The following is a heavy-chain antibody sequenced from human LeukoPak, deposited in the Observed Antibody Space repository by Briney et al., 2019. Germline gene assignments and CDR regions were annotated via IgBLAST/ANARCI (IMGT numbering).Heavy chain of an antibody. CDR1: GFTVSSNY. Sequence: GGSLRLSCAASGFTVSSNYMSWVRQAPGKGLEWVSVIYSGGSTYYADSVKGRFTISRDNSKNTLYLQMNSPRAEDTAVYYCARARIVGATRAFDIWGQGTMVTVSS. J-gene: IGHJ3*02. V-gene: IGHV3-53*01. D-gene: IGHD1-26*01. CDR2: IYSGGST. CDR3: ARARIVGATRAFDI.